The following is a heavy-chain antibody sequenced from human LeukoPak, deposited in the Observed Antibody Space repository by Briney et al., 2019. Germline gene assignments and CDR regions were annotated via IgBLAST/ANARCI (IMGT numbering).Heavy chain of an antibody. CDR1: GGFFSGYY. Sequence: SETLSLTCAVYGGFFSGYYWSWIRQPPGKGLEWIGEINHSGSTNYNPSLKSRVTISVDTSKNQFSLKLSSVTAADTAVYYCARKLLAVAGKNRSKGHYFDYWGQGTLVTVSS. CDR3: ARKLLAVAGKNRSKGHYFDY. D-gene: IGHD6-19*01. J-gene: IGHJ4*02. CDR2: INHSGST. V-gene: IGHV4-34*01.